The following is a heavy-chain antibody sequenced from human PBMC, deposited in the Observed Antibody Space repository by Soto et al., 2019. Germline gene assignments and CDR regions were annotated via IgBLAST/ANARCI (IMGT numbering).Heavy chain of an antibody. D-gene: IGHD1-26*01. V-gene: IGHV4-31*03. CDR1: GGSISSGGYY. Sequence: QVQLQESGPGLVKPSQTLSLTCTVSGGSISSGGYYWSWIRQHPGKGLEWIGYIYYSGSTYYNPSLRGRVTISVDTSKNQFSLKLSSVTAADTAVYYCAREGGIVGATAADYWGQGTLVTVSS. J-gene: IGHJ4*02. CDR2: IYYSGST. CDR3: AREGGIVGATAADY.